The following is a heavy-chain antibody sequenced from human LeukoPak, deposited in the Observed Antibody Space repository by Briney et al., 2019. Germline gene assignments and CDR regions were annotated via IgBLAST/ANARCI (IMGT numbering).Heavy chain of an antibody. CDR1: GGSISSSSYY. CDR2: IYHSGST. Sequence: SETLSLTCTVSGGSISSSSYYWGWIRQPPGKGLEWIGSIYHSGSTYYNPSLQSRVTISVDTSMDQFSLRLYSVTAADTAVYYCAKTMVRAAHDAFDIWGQGTMVTVSS. V-gene: IGHV4-39*07. J-gene: IGHJ3*02. CDR3: AKTMVRAAHDAFDI. D-gene: IGHD3-10*01.